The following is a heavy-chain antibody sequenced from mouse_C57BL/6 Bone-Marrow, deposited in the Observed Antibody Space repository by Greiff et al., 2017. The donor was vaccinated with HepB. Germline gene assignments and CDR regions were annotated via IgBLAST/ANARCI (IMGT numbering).Heavy chain of an antibody. CDR3: ARPDY. J-gene: IGHJ2*01. CDR1: GFTFSSYG. CDR2: ISSGGSYT. Sequence: EVQVVESGGDLVKPGGSLKLSCAASGFTFSSYGMSWVRQTPDKRLEWVATISSGGSYTYYPDSVKGRFTISRDNAKNTLYLQMSRLKSEDTAMYYCARPDYWGQGTTLTVSS. V-gene: IGHV5-6*01.